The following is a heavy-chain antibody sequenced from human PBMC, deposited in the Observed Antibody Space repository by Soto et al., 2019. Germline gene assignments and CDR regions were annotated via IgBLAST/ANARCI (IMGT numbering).Heavy chain of an antibody. Sequence: XESLRLSCAASGFTFSSYGMHWVRQAPGKGLEWVAVISYDGSNKYYADSVKGRFTISRDNSKNTLYLQMKSLRAEDTAVYYCASRIVGATNDYYGMDVWGQGTTVTVSS. CDR1: GFTFSSYG. V-gene: IGHV3-30*03. D-gene: IGHD1-26*01. J-gene: IGHJ6*02. CDR2: ISYDGSNK. CDR3: ASRIVGATNDYYGMDV.